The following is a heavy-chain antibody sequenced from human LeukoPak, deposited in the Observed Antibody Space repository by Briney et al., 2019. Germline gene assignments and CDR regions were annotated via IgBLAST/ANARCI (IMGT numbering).Heavy chain of an antibody. CDR3: ARGSGPDAFDI. CDR2: IYHSGST. CDR1: GGSISSGGYS. Sequence: PSQTLSLTCAVSGGSISSGGYSWSWIRQPPGKGLEWIGYIYHSGSTYYNPSLKSRVTISVDRSKNQFSLKLSSVTAADTAVYYCARGSGPDAFDIRGQGTMVTVSS. V-gene: IGHV4-30-2*01. J-gene: IGHJ3*02. D-gene: IGHD1-26*01.